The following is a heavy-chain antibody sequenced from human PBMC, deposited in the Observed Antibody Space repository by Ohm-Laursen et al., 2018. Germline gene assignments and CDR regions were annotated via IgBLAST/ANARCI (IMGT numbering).Heavy chain of an antibody. CDR3: AKGPYSGYDYGGYFDY. CDR2: IGWKSDSI. Sequence: SLRLSCAASGFTFDDYAMHWVRQAPGKGLEWVSGIGWKSDSIGYADSVKGRFTISRDNAKNSLYLQMNSLRAEDTALYYCAKGPYSGYDYGGYFDYWGQGTLVPVSS. V-gene: IGHV3-9*01. D-gene: IGHD5-12*01. J-gene: IGHJ4*02. CDR1: GFTFDDYA.